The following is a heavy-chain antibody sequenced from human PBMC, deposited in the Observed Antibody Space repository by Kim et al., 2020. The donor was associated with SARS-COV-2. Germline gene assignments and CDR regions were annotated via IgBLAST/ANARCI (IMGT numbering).Heavy chain of an antibody. V-gene: IGHV4-39*01. CDR1: GGSISSSSYY. J-gene: IGHJ4*02. Sequence: SETLSLTCTVSGGSISSSSYYWGWIRQPPGKGLEWIGSIYYSGSTYYNPSLKSRVTISVDTSKNQFSLKLSSVTAADTAVYYCARRGTTVTIDYWGQGTLVTVSS. CDR3: ARRGTTVTIDY. D-gene: IGHD4-17*01. CDR2: IYYSGST.